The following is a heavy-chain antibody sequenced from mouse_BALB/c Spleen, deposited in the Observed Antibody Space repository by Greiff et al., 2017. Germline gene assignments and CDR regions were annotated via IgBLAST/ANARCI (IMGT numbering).Heavy chain of an antibody. Sequence: VQLQQPGAELVKPGAPVKLSCKASGYTFTSYWMNWVKQRPGRGLEWIGRIDPSDSETHYNQKFKDKATLTVDKSSSTAYIQLSSLTSEDSAVYYCATYYRYDVGAMDYWGQGTSVTVSS. V-gene: IGHV1-69*02. CDR3: ATYYRYDVGAMDY. CDR2: IDPSDSET. D-gene: IGHD2-14*01. J-gene: IGHJ4*01. CDR1: GYTFTSYW.